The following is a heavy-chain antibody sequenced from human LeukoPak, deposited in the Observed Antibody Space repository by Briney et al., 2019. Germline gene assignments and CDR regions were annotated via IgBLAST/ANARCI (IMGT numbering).Heavy chain of an antibody. J-gene: IGHJ5*02. CDR2: IKQDGGEK. Sequence: PEGPLRLSCAASGFTFSSYRMSWLRQAPGKGLEWVANIKQDGGEKYYVDSVKGRFTISRDNAKNSLYLQMNSLRAEDTALYYCAKDSHSGWYGDWFDPWGQGTLVTVSS. CDR3: AKDSHSGWYGDWFDP. CDR1: GFTFSSYR. V-gene: IGHV3-7*04. D-gene: IGHD6-19*01.